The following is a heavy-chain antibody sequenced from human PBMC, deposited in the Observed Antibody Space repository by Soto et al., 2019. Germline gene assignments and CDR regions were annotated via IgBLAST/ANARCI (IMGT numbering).Heavy chain of an antibody. V-gene: IGHV3-21*01. D-gene: IGHD3-22*01. CDR2: ISSSSSYI. CDR1: GFTFSSYS. CDR3: ARGYHYYDSSGYDKWDAFDI. J-gene: IGHJ3*02. Sequence: GGSLRLSCAASGFTFSSYSMNWVRQAPGKGLEWVSSISSSSSYIYYADSVKGRFTISRDNAKNSLYLQMNSLIAEDTAVYYCARGYHYYDSSGYDKWDAFDIWGQGTMVTVSS.